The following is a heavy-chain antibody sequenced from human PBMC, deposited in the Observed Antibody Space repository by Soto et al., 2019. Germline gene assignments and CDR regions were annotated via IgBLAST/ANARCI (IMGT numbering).Heavy chain of an antibody. V-gene: IGHV4-30-4*01. Sequence: QVQLQESGPGLVKPSQTLSLTCTVSGGCISSGDYYWSWIRQPPGKGLEWIGYIYYSGSTYYNPSLKSRVTISVDTSKNQFSLKLSSVTAADTAVYYCAREDTRGYSYGSFDYWGQGTLVTVSS. CDR2: IYYSGST. J-gene: IGHJ4*02. CDR1: GGCISSGDYY. CDR3: AREDTRGYSYGSFDY. D-gene: IGHD5-18*01.